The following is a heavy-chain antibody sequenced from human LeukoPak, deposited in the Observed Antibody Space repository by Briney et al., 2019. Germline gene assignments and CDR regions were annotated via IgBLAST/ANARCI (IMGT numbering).Heavy chain of an antibody. D-gene: IGHD5-24*01. Sequence: GGTLRLSCAASGFTFSSYAMHWVRQAPGKGLEWVAVISYDGSNKYYADSVKGRFTISRDNSKNTLYLQMNSLRAEDTAVYYCARDGVATTYYFDYWGQGTLVTVSS. CDR2: ISYDGSNK. J-gene: IGHJ4*02. CDR3: ARDGVATTYYFDY. CDR1: GFTFSSYA. V-gene: IGHV3-30*04.